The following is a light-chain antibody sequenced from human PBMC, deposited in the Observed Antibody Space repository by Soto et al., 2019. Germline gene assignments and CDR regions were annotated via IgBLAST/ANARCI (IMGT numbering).Light chain of an antibody. V-gene: IGKV1-39*01. J-gene: IGKJ4*01. CDR1: QSISNN. CDR2: AAS. Sequence: DIQMTQSPSSLSASVGDRVTITCRASQSISNNLNWYQQKPGKAPRLLIYAASSLQSGVPSRFSGSGSGTDFTLVINSLQPEDFTTYYCQQSYRTPLTCGGGTKVEIK. CDR3: QQSYRTPLT.